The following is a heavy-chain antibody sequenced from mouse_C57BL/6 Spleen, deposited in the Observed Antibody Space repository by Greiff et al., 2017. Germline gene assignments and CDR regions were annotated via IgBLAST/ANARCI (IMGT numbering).Heavy chain of an antibody. V-gene: IGHV5-6*01. D-gene: IGHD1-1*01. CDR2: ISSGGSYT. CDR1: GFTFSSYG. Sequence: EVKLMESGGDLVKPGGSLKLSCAASGFTFSSYGMSWVRQTPDKRLEWVATISSGGSYTYYPDSVKGRCTISRDNAKNTLYLQMSSLKSEDTAMYYCARHNYGSSYEWFAYWGQGTLVTVSA. CDR3: ARHNYGSSYEWFAY. J-gene: IGHJ3*01.